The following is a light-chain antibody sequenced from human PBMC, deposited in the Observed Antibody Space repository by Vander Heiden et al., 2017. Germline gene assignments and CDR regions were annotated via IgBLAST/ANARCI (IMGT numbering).Light chain of an antibody. CDR1: QSVLKNSNNENN. V-gene: IGKV4-1*01. CDR3: HQYYTTPRT. J-gene: IGKJ1*01. CDR2: GAS. Sequence: DIVMTQSPDSLAVSLGERATINCKSSQSVLKNSNNENNLSWYQEKPGQPPKLLIYGASTRESGVPARFSGSESGTDFSLTISSLQAEDVAVYYCHQYYTTPRTFGQGTKLEI.